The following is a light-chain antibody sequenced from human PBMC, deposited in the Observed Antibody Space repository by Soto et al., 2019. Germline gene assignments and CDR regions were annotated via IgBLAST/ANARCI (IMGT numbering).Light chain of an antibody. CDR3: ASYAGTKLFV. J-gene: IGLJ1*01. Sequence: QSALTQPPSASGSPGQSLTISCTVTSSDVGGYNYVSWYQQRPGKAPKLVIYEVTKRPSGVPDRFSGSKSGSTASLTVSGLQDDDEAEYYCASYAGTKLFVFGSGTKVTVL. CDR1: SSDVGGYNY. V-gene: IGLV2-8*01. CDR2: EVT.